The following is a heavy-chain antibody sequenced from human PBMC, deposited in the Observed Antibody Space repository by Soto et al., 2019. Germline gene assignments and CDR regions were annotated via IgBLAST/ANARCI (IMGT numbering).Heavy chain of an antibody. J-gene: IGHJ5*02. V-gene: IGHV3-23*01. Sequence: GGSLRLSCAASGFTFSSYAMSWVRQAPGKGLAWVLSVTGSGGDTYYADSVKGRFTISRDNSKNTLYLQMNSLRAEDSAVYYCVKGTSRTTTVSWFDPWGQGTLVTVSS. CDR2: VTGSGGDT. D-gene: IGHD4-4*01. CDR3: VKGTSRTTTVSWFDP. CDR1: GFTFSSYA.